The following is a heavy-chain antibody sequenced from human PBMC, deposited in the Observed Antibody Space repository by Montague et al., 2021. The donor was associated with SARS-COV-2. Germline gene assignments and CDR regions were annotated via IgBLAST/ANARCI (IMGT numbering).Heavy chain of an antibody. Sequence: TLSLTCSVSGDPISSAGYIWTWIRHHPTEGLEWIGYVYYTGSTDYNPSLKIRVSMSMDTARNQFSLKMSSVTAADTAVYYCPRDRYGHFDYWGQGTLVTVSS. CDR1: GDPISSAGYI. CDR2: VYYTGST. J-gene: IGHJ4*02. V-gene: IGHV4-31*03. D-gene: IGHD5-18*01. CDR3: PRDRYGHFDY.